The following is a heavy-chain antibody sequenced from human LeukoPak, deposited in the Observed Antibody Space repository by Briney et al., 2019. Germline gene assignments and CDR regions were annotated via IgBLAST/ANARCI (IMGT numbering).Heavy chain of an antibody. V-gene: IGHV3-23*01. CDR1: GFTFSSYG. Sequence: GGSLRLSCVASGFTFSSYGMSWVRQAPGKGLEWVSAISGSGGSTYYADSVKGRFTISRDNSKNTLYLQMNSLRAEDTAVYYCAKDLSPALDYYDSSGFDPWGQGTLVTVSS. CDR3: AKDLSPALDYYDSSGFDP. CDR2: ISGSGGST. D-gene: IGHD3-22*01. J-gene: IGHJ5*02.